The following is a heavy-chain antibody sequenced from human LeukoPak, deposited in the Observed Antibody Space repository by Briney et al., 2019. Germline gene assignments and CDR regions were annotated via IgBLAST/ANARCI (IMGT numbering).Heavy chain of an antibody. CDR2: IYYSGST. V-gene: IGHV4-30-4*01. Sequence: SETLSLTCTVSGGSISSGDYYWSWIRQPPGKGLEWIGYIYYSGSTYYNPSLKSRVTISVDTSKNQFSPKLSSVTAADTAVYYCARDASGYDPMGGSYFDYWGQGTLVTVSS. J-gene: IGHJ4*02. D-gene: IGHD5-12*01. CDR1: GGSISSGDYY. CDR3: ARDASGYDPMGGSYFDY.